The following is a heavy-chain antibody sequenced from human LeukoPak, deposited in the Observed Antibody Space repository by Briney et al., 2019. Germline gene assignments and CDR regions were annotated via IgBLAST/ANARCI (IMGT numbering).Heavy chain of an antibody. Sequence: GASVKVSCKASGGTFSSYAISWVRQAPGQGLEWMGRIIPILGIANYAQKFQGRVTITADKSTSTAYMELSSLRSEDTAVYYCARDLESTYYYDSSGYYFDYWGQGTLATVSS. CDR2: IIPILGIA. D-gene: IGHD3-22*01. CDR3: ARDLESTYYYDSSGYYFDY. V-gene: IGHV1-69*04. J-gene: IGHJ4*02. CDR1: GGTFSSYA.